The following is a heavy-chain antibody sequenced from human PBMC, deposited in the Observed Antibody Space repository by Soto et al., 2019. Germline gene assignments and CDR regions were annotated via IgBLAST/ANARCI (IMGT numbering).Heavy chain of an antibody. Sequence: SVKVSCKASGGTFSSYAISWVRQAPGQGLEWMGGIIPIFGTANYAQKFQGRVTITADESTSTAYMELSSLRSEDTAVYYCARGRDIVVVVAATPAQSYYYYGMDVWGQGTTVTVS. D-gene: IGHD2-15*01. CDR1: GGTFSSYA. CDR3: ARGRDIVVVVAATPAQSYYYYGMDV. V-gene: IGHV1-69*13. CDR2: IIPIFGTA. J-gene: IGHJ6*02.